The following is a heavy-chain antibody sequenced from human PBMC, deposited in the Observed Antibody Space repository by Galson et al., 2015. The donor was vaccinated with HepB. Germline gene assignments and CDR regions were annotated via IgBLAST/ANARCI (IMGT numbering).Heavy chain of an antibody. CDR2: IYYSGST. Sequence: ETLSLTCTVSGGSISGYYWSWIRQPPGKGLEWIGYIYYSGSTNYNPSLKSRVTISVDTSKNQFSLKLSSVTAADTAVYYCASHYGDYSYFDYWGQGTLVTVSS. J-gene: IGHJ4*02. CDR3: ASHYGDYSYFDY. D-gene: IGHD4-17*01. CDR1: GGSISGYY. V-gene: IGHV4-59*08.